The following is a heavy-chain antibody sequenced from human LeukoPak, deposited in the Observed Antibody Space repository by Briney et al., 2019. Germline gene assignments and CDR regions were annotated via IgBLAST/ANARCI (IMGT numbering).Heavy chain of an antibody. J-gene: IGHJ2*01. CDR1: GGTFTSYA. CDR2: IIPIFGTA. Sequence: SVTLSCTAFGGTFTSYAISWVRQAPGQGLGWMGGIIPIFGTANYAQKFQGRVTITADESTSTAYMELSSLRSEDTAVYYCAKSDYSPWYFDLWGRGTLVTVSS. CDR3: AKSDYSPWYFDL. D-gene: IGHD2-21*01. V-gene: IGHV1-69*13.